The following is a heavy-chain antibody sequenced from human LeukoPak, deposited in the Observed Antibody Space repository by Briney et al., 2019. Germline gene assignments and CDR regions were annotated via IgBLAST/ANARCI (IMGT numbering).Heavy chain of an antibody. CDR1: GYTFSDYD. J-gene: IGHJ6*03. V-gene: IGHV1-8*01. Sequence: ASMKVSCKASGYTFSDYDVNWVRQAPGQGLEWMGWMNPTSGDTGYAQKFQGRVTMTRSMSKNTAYMELSRLRSEDTAVYFRARVVMKAFYYYYMDVWGKGTT. D-gene: IGHD2-21*01. CDR3: ARVVMKAFYYYYMDV. CDR2: MNPTSGDT.